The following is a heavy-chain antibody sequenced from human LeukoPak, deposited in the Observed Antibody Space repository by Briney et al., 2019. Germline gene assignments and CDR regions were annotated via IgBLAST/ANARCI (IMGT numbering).Heavy chain of an antibody. CDR1: GFTVSSNY. CDR3: ARQAASKVNWFDP. J-gene: IGHJ5*02. Sequence: GGSLRLSCAASGFTVSSNYMSWVRQAPGKGLEWVSVIYSGGSTYYADSVKGRFTISRDNSKNTLYLQMNSLRAEDTAVNYCARQAASKVNWFDPWGQGTLVTVSS. D-gene: IGHD2-2*01. V-gene: IGHV3-66*04. CDR2: IYSGGST.